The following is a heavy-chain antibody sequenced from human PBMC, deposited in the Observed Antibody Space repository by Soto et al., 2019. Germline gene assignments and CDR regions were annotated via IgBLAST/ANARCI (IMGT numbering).Heavy chain of an antibody. CDR3: ATREEWDHDAFDI. CDR2: IRSKANSYAT. J-gene: IGHJ3*02. Sequence: EVQLVESGGGLVQPGGSLKLSCAASGFTFSGSAMHWVRQASGKGLEWVGRIRSKANSYATAYAASVKGRFTISRDDSKNRGYRQMNGLKTEDTAVYYCATREEWDHDAFDIWGQGTMVTVSS. CDR1: GFTFSGSA. V-gene: IGHV3-73*02. D-gene: IGHD1-26*01.